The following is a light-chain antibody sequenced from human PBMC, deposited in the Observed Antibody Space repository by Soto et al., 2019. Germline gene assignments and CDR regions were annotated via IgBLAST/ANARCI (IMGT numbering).Light chain of an antibody. Sequence: AIQMTQSPSSLSASVGDRVTVTCRASQDIRSDLGWYQQKPGKAPQLLIYGASRLQSGVPSRFSGSGYGTDFTLTISSLQPEDFATYYCLQDDTYPLTFGGGTKVDVK. CDR1: QDIRSD. CDR2: GAS. V-gene: IGKV1-6*02. CDR3: LQDDTYPLT. J-gene: IGKJ4*01.